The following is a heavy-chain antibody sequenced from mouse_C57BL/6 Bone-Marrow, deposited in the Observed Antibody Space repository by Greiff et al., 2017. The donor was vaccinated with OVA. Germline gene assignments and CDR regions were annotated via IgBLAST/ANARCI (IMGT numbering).Heavy chain of an antibody. D-gene: IGHD1-1*01. V-gene: IGHV1-82*01. CDR1: GYAFSSSW. J-gene: IGHJ2*01. CDR3: ARWDYYGSLYYFDY. Sequence: VQLQESGPELVKPGASVKISCKASGYAFSSSWMNWVKQRPGKGLEWIGRIYPGDGATNYNGKFKGKATLTADKSSSTAYMQLSSLTSEDSAVYCCARWDYYGSLYYFDYWGQGTTLTVSS. CDR2: IYPGDGAT.